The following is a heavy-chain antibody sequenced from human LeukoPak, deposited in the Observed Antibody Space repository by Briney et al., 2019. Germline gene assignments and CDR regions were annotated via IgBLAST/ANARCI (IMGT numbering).Heavy chain of an antibody. V-gene: IGHV1-24*01. CDR2: FDPEDGET. Sequence: GASVKVSCKVSGYTLTELSMHWVRQAPGKGLEWMGGFDPEDGETIYAQKFQGRVTMTEDTSTDTAYMELSSLRSEDTAVYHCATAGTVTTADPNDYWGQGTLVTVSS. D-gene: IGHD4-17*01. CDR3: ATAGTVTTADPNDY. J-gene: IGHJ4*02. CDR1: GYTLTELS.